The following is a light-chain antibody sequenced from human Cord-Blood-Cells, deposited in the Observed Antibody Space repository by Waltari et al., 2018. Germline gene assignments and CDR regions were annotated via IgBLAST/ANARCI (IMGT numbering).Light chain of an antibody. CDR2: SNN. CDR3: AAWDDSLNGVV. J-gene: IGLJ2*01. V-gene: IGLV1-44*01. CDR1: SSNLGSNT. Sequence: QSVLTQPPSASGTPGQRVTISCSGSSSNLGSNTVNWYQQLPGTAPKLLSYSNNPRPSGVPDRFSVSKSGTSASLAISGLQSEDEADYYCAAWDDSLNGVVFGGGTKLTVL.